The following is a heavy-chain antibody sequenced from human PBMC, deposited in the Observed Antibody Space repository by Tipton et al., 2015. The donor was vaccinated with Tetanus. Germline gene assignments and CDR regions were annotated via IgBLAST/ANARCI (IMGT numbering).Heavy chain of an antibody. Sequence: SLRLSCAASGFTFDDYAMHWVRQAPGKGLEWVSGISWNSGSIGYADSVKGRFTISRDNAKNSLYLQMNSLRAEDTALYYCAKDIGGDCYDSSGYFYGMDVWGQGTTVTVSS. J-gene: IGHJ6*02. CDR3: AKDIGGDCYDSSGYFYGMDV. CDR2: ISWNSGSI. V-gene: IGHV3-9*01. CDR1: GFTFDDYA. D-gene: IGHD3-22*01.